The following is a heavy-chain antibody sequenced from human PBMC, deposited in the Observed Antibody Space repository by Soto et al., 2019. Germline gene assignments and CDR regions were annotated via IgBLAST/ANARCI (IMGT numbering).Heavy chain of an antibody. CDR2: INSDGSST. Sequence: EVQLVESGGGLVQPGGSLRLSCAASGFTFSSYWMHWVRQAPGKGLVWVSRINSDGSSTSYADSVKGRFTISRDNAKNTLYLQMNSLRAEDTAVYYCASPQGYGDSRRAIFDYWGQGTLVTVSS. V-gene: IGHV3-74*01. CDR1: GFTFSSYW. CDR3: ASPQGYGDSRRAIFDY. J-gene: IGHJ4*02. D-gene: IGHD4-17*01.